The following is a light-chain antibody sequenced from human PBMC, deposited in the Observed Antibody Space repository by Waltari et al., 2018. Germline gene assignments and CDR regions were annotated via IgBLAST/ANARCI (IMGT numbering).Light chain of an antibody. Sequence: QLVLTQPPSASASLGASVKLTCTLNSGHTRYAIAWHQQQPEKGPRFLMKLDSDGRHTKGDGIPDRFSGSSSGAERYLILASLQSEEEADYYCQSWDTGINVFGGGTKLTVL. V-gene: IGLV4-69*01. CDR3: QSWDTGINV. CDR2: LDSDGRH. J-gene: IGLJ2*01. CDR1: SGHTRYA.